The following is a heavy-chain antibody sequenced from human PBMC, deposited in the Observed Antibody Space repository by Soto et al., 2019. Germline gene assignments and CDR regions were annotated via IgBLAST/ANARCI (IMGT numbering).Heavy chain of an antibody. CDR1: GVSISSHGYF. CDR3: MNYNSGWKY. J-gene: IGHJ4*02. D-gene: IGHD5-12*01. V-gene: IGHV4-39*01. Sequence: QLQLQESGPGLVQPSENLSLTCTVSGVSISSHGYFWGWIRQPPGKGLEWIGMISYSGSTYYSPSLKSRVTISADTSKNQLSLRLSSVTAADTAVFHCMNYNSGWKYWGQGTVVTVSS. CDR2: ISYSGST.